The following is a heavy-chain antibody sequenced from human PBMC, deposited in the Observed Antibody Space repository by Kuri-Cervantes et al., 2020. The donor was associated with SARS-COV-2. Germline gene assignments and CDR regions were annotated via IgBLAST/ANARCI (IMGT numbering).Heavy chain of an antibody. V-gene: IGHV3-30*14. CDR1: GFTFSDCS. CDR3: ATLFDSRGCMFDS. Sequence: GGTLRLSCTASGFTFSDCSMHWVRQAPAKGLEWVAVMSYDGSNIYYADSVKGRFTISRDNSKNTLYLQMDSLIAEDSAIYYCATLFDSRGCMFDSWGQGTLVTVSS. CDR2: MSYDGSNI. D-gene: IGHD3-22*01. J-gene: IGHJ4*02.